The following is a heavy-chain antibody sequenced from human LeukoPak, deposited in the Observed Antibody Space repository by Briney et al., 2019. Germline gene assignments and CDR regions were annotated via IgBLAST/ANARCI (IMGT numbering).Heavy chain of an antibody. J-gene: IGHJ4*02. V-gene: IGHV4-59*01. CDR2: IYYSGST. Sequence: PSETLSLTCTVSGGSISTYYWNSIRQPPGKGLEWIGYIYYSGSTNYNPSLKSRVTISVDSSKNQFSLRLNSVTAADTAVYYCVRFVLGQYYFDYWGQGTLVTVSS. CDR1: GGSISTYY. CDR3: VRFVLGQYYFDY. D-gene: IGHD6-6*01.